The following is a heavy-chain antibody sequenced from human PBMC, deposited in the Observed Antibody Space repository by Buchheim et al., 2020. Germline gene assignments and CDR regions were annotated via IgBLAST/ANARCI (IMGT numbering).Heavy chain of an antibody. CDR2: MNPNSGNT. CDR3: ASQYSYGSPDYYYYYGMDV. Sequence: QVQLVQSGAEVKKPGASVKVSCKASGYTFTSYDINWVRQATGQGLEWMGWMNPNSGNTGYAQKFQGRVTMTRNTSISPAYMELSSLRSEDTAVYYCASQYSYGSPDYYYYYGMDVWGQGTT. D-gene: IGHD5-18*01. V-gene: IGHV1-8*01. J-gene: IGHJ6*02. CDR1: GYTFTSYD.